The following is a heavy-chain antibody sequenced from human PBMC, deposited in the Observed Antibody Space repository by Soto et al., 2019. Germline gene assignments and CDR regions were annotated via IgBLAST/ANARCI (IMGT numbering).Heavy chain of an antibody. J-gene: IGHJ6*02. Sequence: SETLSLTCTVSGGSIRGYYWSWIRQPPGKGLEWIGYMYNTGSTVYNPSFKSRVTISVDTSKSQFSLRLNSVTAADTAVYYCARDLWGYCGTDCYPLDVWGQGTTVTVSS. CDR2: MYNTGST. V-gene: IGHV4-59*01. CDR3: ARDLWGYCGTDCYPLDV. CDR1: GGSIRGYY. D-gene: IGHD2-21*02.